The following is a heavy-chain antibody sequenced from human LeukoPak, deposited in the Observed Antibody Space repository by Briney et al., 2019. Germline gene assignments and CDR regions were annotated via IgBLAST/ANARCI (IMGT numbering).Heavy chain of an antibody. J-gene: IGHJ3*01. CDR2: IWHDGSPT. CDR3: VTHYKWDLLVHAFDF. V-gene: IGHV3-33*01. CDR1: GIPFKKYG. D-gene: IGHD1-26*01. Sequence: TGGSLRLSCAVSGIPFKKYGMHWVRQAPGKGREWVATIWHDGSPTMYADSAKGRFTISRDDSKNMLYLQMNSLRAEDTAEYYCVTHYKWDLLVHAFDFWGQGTRVTVSS.